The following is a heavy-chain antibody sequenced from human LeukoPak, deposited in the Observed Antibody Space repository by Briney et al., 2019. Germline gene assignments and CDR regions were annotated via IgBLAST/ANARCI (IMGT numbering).Heavy chain of an antibody. V-gene: IGHV1-2*02. CDR1: GYTFTDYY. J-gene: IGHJ4*02. D-gene: IGHD3-16*01. CDR3: ARVLVPAGGGVTDH. Sequence: ASVTVSCKASGYTFTDYYMHWVRQAPGQGLEWMGWINSNSAGTNYAQKFQGRVTMTRDTSISTAYMELSSLRSDDTAVYYCARVLVPAGGGVTDHWGQGTLVTVSS. CDR2: INSNSAGT.